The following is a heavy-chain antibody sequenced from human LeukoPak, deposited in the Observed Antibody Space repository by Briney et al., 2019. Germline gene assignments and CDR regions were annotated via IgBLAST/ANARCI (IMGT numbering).Heavy chain of an antibody. V-gene: IGHV3-21*01. J-gene: IGHJ4*02. Sequence: PGGSLRLSCAASGFTFSTYSMNWVRQAPGKGLEWVSSITRSSYIYYADSVKGRFTISRDNAKNSLYLQMNSLRAEDTAVYYCARDTYNYDEGYWGQGTLVTVSS. D-gene: IGHD3-22*01. CDR2: ITRSSYI. CDR3: ARDTYNYDEGY. CDR1: GFTFSTYS.